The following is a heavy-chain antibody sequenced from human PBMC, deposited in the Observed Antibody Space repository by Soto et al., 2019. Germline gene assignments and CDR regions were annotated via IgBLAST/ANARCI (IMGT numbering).Heavy chain of an antibody. Sequence: PSETLSLTCALSRGCISSSNWWSWVRQPPVKGLEWIGEIYQSGRTNYNPSLKSRVTISIDKPKNQFSLKMTGVTWAETAVYSCARVPSVLATTYYFDYWGQGTLVTVS. CDR1: RGCISSSNW. J-gene: IGHJ4*02. CDR2: IYQSGRT. CDR3: ARVPSVLATTYYFDY. V-gene: IGHV4-4*01. D-gene: IGHD1-1*01.